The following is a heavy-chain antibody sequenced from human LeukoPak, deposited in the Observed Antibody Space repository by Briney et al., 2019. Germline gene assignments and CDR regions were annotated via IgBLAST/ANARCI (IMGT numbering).Heavy chain of an antibody. Sequence: GGSLRLSCAASGFSFISYSMNWVRQAPGKGLEWVSSISSSSDYIYHADSVKGRFTISRDNPKKSLYLQMNSLRAEDTAVYYCARGATTTRFGRFDPWGQGTLVIVSS. CDR1: GFSFISYS. J-gene: IGHJ5*02. CDR2: ISSSSDYI. D-gene: IGHD4-17*01. CDR3: ARGATTTRFGRFDP. V-gene: IGHV3-21*01.